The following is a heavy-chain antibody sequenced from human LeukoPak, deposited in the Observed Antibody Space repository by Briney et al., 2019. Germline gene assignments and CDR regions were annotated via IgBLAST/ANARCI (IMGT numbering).Heavy chain of an antibody. CDR1: GGSISSSSYY. D-gene: IGHD6-13*01. J-gene: IGHJ5*02. CDR3: ARVTAAAAYWFDP. Sequence: SETLSLTCTVSGGSISSSSYYWGWIRQPPGKGLEWIGSIYYSGSTYYNPSLKSRVTISVDTSKNQFSLKLRSVTAADTAVYYCARVTAAAAYWFDPWGQGTLVTVSS. V-gene: IGHV4-39*07. CDR2: IYYSGST.